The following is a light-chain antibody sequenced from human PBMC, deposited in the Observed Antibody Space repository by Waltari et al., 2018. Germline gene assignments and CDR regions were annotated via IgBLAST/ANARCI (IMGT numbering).Light chain of an antibody. CDR3: SSYAGSNNYWV. V-gene: IGLV2-8*01. CDR2: EVT. CDR1: SSDVGGYNY. J-gene: IGLJ3*02. Sequence: QSALTQPPSASWSPGQSVTISCTGTSSDVGGYNYVSWYQQYPGRAPKLMIYEVTKRPSGVPDRFSGSKSGNTASLTVSGLQADDEADYYCSSYAGSNNYWVFGGGTTLTVL.